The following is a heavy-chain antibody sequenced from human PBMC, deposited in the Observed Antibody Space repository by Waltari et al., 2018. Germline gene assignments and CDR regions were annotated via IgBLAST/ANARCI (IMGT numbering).Heavy chain of an antibody. CDR2: IYRGGET. J-gene: IGHJ4*02. CDR3: TSDHGLSWPLD. D-gene: IGHD6-13*01. V-gene: IGHV3-53*01. Sequence: EVHLVESGGGLVHPGDSVRLSCAASGVIVSNNYMSWGRQPPGKGLEWVSVIYRGGETYYADSVKGRFTISRDNSKNTLDLQMNNVRAEDTAVYYCTSDHGLSWPLDWGQGTMVTVSS. CDR1: GVIVSNNY.